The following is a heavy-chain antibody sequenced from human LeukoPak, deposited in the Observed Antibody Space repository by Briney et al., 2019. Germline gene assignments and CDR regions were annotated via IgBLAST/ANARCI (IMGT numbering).Heavy chain of an antibody. CDR1: RFTFSSYW. J-gene: IGHJ4*02. D-gene: IGHD2-15*01. CDR3: SREDCSGGTCYNSIDY. Sequence: GGSLRLSCATSRFTFSSYWMSWVRQAPGMGLEWVANINPDGSEQYYLDSVRGRFTISRDNAKNSLYLLMNSLRAEGTAVYYCSREDCSGGTCYNSIDYWGQGTLVTVSS. CDR2: INPDGSEQ. V-gene: IGHV3-7*01.